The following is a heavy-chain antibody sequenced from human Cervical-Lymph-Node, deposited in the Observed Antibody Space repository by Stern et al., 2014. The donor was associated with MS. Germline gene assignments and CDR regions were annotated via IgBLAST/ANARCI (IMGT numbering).Heavy chain of an antibody. V-gene: IGHV3-30*18. D-gene: IGHD4-23*01. J-gene: IGHJ4*02. CDR1: GFSFSDYG. CDR3: AKDLGGNAFDY. Sequence: VQLVESGGGVVQPGTSLRLSCTASGFSFSDYGIHWVRPGPGKALGWGAVISYDGAHKSYADSLKGRVTISRDNSKNTLSLQINNLRSDDTAVYYCAKDLGGNAFDYWGQGTLVTVSS. CDR2: ISYDGAHK.